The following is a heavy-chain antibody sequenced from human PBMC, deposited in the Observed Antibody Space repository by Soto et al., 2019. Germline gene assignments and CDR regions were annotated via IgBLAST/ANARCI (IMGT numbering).Heavy chain of an antibody. CDR1: GYAFTSNA. Sequence: ASVNVSCKASGYAFTSNAIHWVRQAPGQRLEWMGWISAGNGNTKYSQKFQGRVTITRDTSASTAYMELSSLRSEDTAVYFCARNWNYAMTFDPWGQGTLVTV. D-gene: IGHD1-7*01. V-gene: IGHV1-3*01. CDR3: ARNWNYAMTFDP. J-gene: IGHJ5*02. CDR2: ISAGNGNT.